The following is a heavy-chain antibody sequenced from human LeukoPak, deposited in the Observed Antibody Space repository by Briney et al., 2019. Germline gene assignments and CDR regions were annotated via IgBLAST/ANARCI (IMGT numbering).Heavy chain of an antibody. V-gene: IGHV3-21*01. CDR2: ISSSSSYI. J-gene: IGHJ6*02. CDR3: ARHEGGDYGDYGGADYYYGMDV. D-gene: IGHD4-17*01. CDR1: GFTFSSYA. Sequence: GRSLRLSCAASGFTFSSYAMHWVRQAPGKGLEWVSSISSSSSYIYYADSVKGRFTISRDNAKNSLYLQMNSLRAEDTAVYYCARHEGGDYGDYGGADYYYGMDVWGQGTTVTVSS.